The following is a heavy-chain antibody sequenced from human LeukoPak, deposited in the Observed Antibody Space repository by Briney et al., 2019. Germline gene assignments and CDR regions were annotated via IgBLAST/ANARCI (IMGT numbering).Heavy chain of an antibody. CDR1: GYTFTSYD. CDR2: MNPNSGNT. D-gene: IGHD3-22*01. V-gene: IGHV1-8*03. CDR3: ARDRLHKYYIDSSGYYGVPEY. Sequence: ASVKVSCKASGYTFTSYDINWVRQATGQGLEWMGWMNPNSGNTGYAQKFQGRITITRNTSIRTAYMELSSLRSEDTAVHYCARDRLHKYYIDSSGYYGVPEYWGQGTLVTVSS. J-gene: IGHJ4*02.